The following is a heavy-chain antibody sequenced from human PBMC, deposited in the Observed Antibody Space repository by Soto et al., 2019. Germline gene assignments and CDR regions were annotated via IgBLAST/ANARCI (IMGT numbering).Heavy chain of an antibody. Sequence: VSVRLSCEPSEFTSSDYVMSWVRQAPGKGLEWVSGISASGGSSYDVDSVRGRFTISRDNSKNTPFLQMNSLTDEDTAVYYCAKGGDYWSGFSPDWGQGPRVTVSS. CDR3: AKGGDYWSGFSPD. CDR1: EFTSSDYV. CDR2: ISASGGSS. J-gene: IGHJ4*02. D-gene: IGHD3-3*01. V-gene: IGHV3-23*01.